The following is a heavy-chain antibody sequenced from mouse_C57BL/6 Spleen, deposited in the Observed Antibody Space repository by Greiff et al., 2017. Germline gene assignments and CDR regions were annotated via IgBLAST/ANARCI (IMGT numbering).Heavy chain of an antibody. D-gene: IGHD4-1*01. J-gene: IGHJ2*01. CDR3: ARFGTGLGFDY. Sequence: VQLQQSGPELVKPGASVKISCKASGYAFSSSWMNWVKQRPGKGLEWIGRIYPGDGDTNYNGKFKGKATLTADKSSSTAYMQLSSLTSEDSAVYFCARFGTGLGFDYWGQGTTLTVSS. CDR2: IYPGDGDT. V-gene: IGHV1-82*01. CDR1: GYAFSSSW.